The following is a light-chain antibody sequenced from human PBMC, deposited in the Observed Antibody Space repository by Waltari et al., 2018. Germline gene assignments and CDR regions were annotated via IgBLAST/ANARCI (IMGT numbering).Light chain of an antibody. V-gene: IGLV3-19*01. CDR2: GKN. CDR1: SLKTYY. J-gene: IGLJ2*01. CDR3: NSRDTSGFPVV. Sequence: SSELTQDPAVSVALGRTVKITCQGDSLKTYYPSWYQQKPGQAPVLVIYGKNIRPSGIPDRLSGSRSGNTASLTVTGAQAEDEADYYCNSRDTSGFPVVFGGGTKVTVL.